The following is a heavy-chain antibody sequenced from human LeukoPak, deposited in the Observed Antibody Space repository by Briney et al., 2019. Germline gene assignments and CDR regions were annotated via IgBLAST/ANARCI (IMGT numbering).Heavy chain of an antibody. Sequence: SETLSLTCAVYGGSFSGYYWSWTRQPPGKGLEWIGYIYYSGSTNYNPSLKSRVTISVDTSKNQFSLKLSSVTAADTAVYYCARDTPYSSSYAFDIWGQGTMVTVPS. J-gene: IGHJ3*02. CDR2: IYYSGST. CDR1: GGSFSGYY. D-gene: IGHD6-13*01. V-gene: IGHV4-59*01. CDR3: ARDTPYSSSYAFDI.